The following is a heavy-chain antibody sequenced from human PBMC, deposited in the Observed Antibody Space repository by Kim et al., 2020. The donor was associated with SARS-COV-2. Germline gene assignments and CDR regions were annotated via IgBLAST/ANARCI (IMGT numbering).Heavy chain of an antibody. J-gene: IGHJ4*02. V-gene: IGHV3-23*01. CDR3: AKDFYGGNSGGLFDY. CDR1: GFTFSSYA. D-gene: IGHD4-17*01. CDR2: ISGSGGST. Sequence: GGSLRLSCAASGFTFSSYAMSWVRQAPGKGLEWVSAISGSGGSTYYADSVKGRFTISRDNSKNTLYLQMNSLRAEDTAVYYCAKDFYGGNSGGLFDYWGQGTLVTVSS.